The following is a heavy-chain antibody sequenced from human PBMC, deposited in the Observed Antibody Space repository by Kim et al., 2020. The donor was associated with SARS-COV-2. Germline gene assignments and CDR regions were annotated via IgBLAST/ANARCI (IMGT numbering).Heavy chain of an antibody. Sequence: GTNYAQKFQGRVTMTRDTSISTANMELSSLRSDDTAVYFCARGQLAPSDCWGQGTLVTVSS. D-gene: IGHD6-6*01. V-gene: IGHV1-2*02. J-gene: IGHJ4*02. CDR3: ARGQLAPSDC. CDR2: GT.